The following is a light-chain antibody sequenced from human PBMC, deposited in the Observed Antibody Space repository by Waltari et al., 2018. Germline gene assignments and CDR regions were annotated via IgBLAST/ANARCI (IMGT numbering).Light chain of an antibody. J-gene: IGKJ4*01. Sequence: DIQMTQSPSSLSASVGDRVTITCQASQDIINYLNWFQQKPGRAPKLLIFDASTLESGVPSRFSGSGSGTHFTFTIYSLQPEDIATYYCQQYDHLPLTFGGGTKVEIK. V-gene: IGKV1-33*01. CDR3: QQYDHLPLT. CDR2: DAS. CDR1: QDIINY.